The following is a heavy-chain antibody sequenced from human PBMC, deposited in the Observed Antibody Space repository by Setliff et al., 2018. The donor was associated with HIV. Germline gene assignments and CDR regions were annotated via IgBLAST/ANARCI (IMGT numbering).Heavy chain of an antibody. J-gene: IGHJ4*02. V-gene: IGHV4-38-2*02. CDR3: ARRSGWSLDY. D-gene: IGHD6-19*01. CDR1: GYSISSGYY. CDR2: IYQSGST. Sequence: SSETLSLTCTVSGYSISSGYYWGWIRQPPGKGLEWIGNIYQSGSTYYNPSLKSRVTISIDASKNQFSLRLNYVTAADTAVYYCARRSGWSLDYWGQGTLVTVSS.